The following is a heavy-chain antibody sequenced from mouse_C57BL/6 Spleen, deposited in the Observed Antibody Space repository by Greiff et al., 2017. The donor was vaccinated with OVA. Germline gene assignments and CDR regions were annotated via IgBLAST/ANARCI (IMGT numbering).Heavy chain of an antibody. D-gene: IGHD2-4*01. CDR1: GFTFSDYG. Sequence: DVQLVESGGGLVKPGGSLKLSCAASGFTFSDYGMHWVRQAPEKGLEWVAYISSGSSTIYYADTVKGRFTISRDNAKNTLFLQMTSLRSEDTAMYYCARGITTLFDYWGQGTTLTVSS. V-gene: IGHV5-17*01. CDR2: ISSGSSTI. CDR3: ARGITTLFDY. J-gene: IGHJ2*01.